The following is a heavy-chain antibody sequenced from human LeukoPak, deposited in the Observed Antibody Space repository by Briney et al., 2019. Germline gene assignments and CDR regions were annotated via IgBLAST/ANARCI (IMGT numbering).Heavy chain of an antibody. Sequence: ASVKVSCKASGYTFSYFGINWVRQAPGQGLEWMGWISGYNGNTNSAQKSQGRLTMTTDAATSTVYMELRSLRSDDAAVYYCARGLDAAAGLANFDHWGQGTLVTVYS. D-gene: IGHD6-25*01. CDR3: ARGLDAAAGLANFDH. CDR2: ISGYNGNT. CDR1: GYTFSYFG. J-gene: IGHJ4*02. V-gene: IGHV1-18*01.